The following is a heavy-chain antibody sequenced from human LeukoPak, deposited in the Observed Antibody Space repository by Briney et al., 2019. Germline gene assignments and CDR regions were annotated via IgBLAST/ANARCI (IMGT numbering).Heavy chain of an antibody. CDR1: GFTFSTYY. CDR2: LSSSSSSI. J-gene: IGHJ4*02. CDR3: ARGEGRGSGSYFMDRYFDY. V-gene: IGHV3-21*01. Sequence: GGSLRISCAASGFTFSTYYMNWVRQAPGKGLEWVSSLSSSSSSIYYADSVKGRSTISRDNAKNTLYLQMNSLRAEDTAVYYCARGEGRGSGSYFMDRYFDYWGQGTLVTVSS. D-gene: IGHD1-26*01.